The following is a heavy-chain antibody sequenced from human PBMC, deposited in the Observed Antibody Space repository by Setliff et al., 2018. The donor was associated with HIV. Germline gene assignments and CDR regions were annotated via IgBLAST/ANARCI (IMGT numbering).Heavy chain of an antibody. Sequence: SETLSLTCAVYGGSFSGFYWTFIRQSPGKGLEWIGEVNHSGTTTYDPSLKSRITISVDTYKNQFSLKLTSVTAADMGVYYCARGRKKTLAVSGTRYFDFWGQGTLVTVSS. CDR3: ARGRKKTLAVSGTRYFDF. D-gene: IGHD6-19*01. V-gene: IGHV4-34*01. CDR1: GGSFSGFY. CDR2: VNHSGTT. J-gene: IGHJ4*02.